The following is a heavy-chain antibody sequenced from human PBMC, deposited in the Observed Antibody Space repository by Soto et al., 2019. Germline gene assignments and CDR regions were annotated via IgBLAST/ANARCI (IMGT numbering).Heavy chain of an antibody. D-gene: IGHD3-10*01. CDR1: GGTFSRYT. J-gene: IGHJ5*02. Sequence: QVQLVQSGAEVKKPGSSVKVSCKASGGTFSRYTINWVRQAPGQGLEWMGRIIPIAAIANYTQKFQGRVTITMDKTAPTAYMALSRLRSDDTAVYYCARGSTIVRGAPSWFDPWGQGTLVTVSS. CDR3: ARGSTIVRGAPSWFDP. V-gene: IGHV1-69*02. CDR2: IIPIAAIA.